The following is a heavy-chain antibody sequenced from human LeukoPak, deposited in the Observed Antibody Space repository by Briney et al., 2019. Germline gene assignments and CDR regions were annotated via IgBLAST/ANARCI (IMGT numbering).Heavy chain of an antibody. CDR1: GFTFSSYW. Sequence: GSLRLSCAASGFTFSSYWMSWIRQPPGKGLEWIGYIYYTGRNNSNPSLRSRFTISLDTSKNQFSLKLRSVTAADTAVYYCARYLGGCSGGTCFTNDAFDIWGQGTMVTVSS. CDR2: IYYTGRN. V-gene: IGHV4-59*01. D-gene: IGHD2-15*01. J-gene: IGHJ3*02. CDR3: ARYLGGCSGGTCFTNDAFDI.